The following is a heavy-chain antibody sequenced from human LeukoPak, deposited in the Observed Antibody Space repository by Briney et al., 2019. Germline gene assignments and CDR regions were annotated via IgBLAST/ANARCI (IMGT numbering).Heavy chain of an antibody. CDR3: ARESTFDI. V-gene: IGHV1-2*02. CDR2: INPNSGGT. J-gene: IGHJ3*02. Sequence: VASVKVSCKASGYTFSGYFIHWVRQAPGQGLEWMGWINPNSGGTNYAQNLQGRVTMTRDTSISTAYMDLSRLESDDTAVYYCARESTFDIWGQGTMVTVSS. CDR1: GYTFSGYF.